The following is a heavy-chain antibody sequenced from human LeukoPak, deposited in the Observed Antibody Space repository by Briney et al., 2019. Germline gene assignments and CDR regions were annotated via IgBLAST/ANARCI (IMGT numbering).Heavy chain of an antibody. V-gene: IGHV1-3*01. CDR3: AREACSSTSCYLAP. CDR2: INAGNGNT. D-gene: IGHD2-2*01. CDR1: GYTFTSYA. J-gene: IGHJ5*02. Sequence: ASVTVSCMASGYTFTSYAMHWVRQAPGQRLEWMGWINAGNGNTKYSQKFQGRVTITRDTSASTAYMELSSLRSEDTAVYYCAREACSSTSCYLAPWGQGTLVTVSS.